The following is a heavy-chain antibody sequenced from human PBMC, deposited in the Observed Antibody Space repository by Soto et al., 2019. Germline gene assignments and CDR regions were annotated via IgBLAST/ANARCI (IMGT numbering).Heavy chain of an antibody. V-gene: IGHV1-69*08. CDR1: GGTFSSYT. CDR2: IIPILGIA. D-gene: IGHD2-2*01. Sequence: QVQLVQSGAEVKKPGSSVKVSCKASGGTFSSYTISWVRQAPGQGLEWMGRIIPILGIANYAQKFQGRVTMXXDXSXXTAYMELSSLRSEDTAVYYCARDPGSSSTGYGMDVWGQGTTVTVSS. J-gene: IGHJ6*02. CDR3: ARDPGSSSTGYGMDV.